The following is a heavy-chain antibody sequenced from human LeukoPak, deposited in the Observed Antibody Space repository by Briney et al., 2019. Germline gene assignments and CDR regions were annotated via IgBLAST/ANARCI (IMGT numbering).Heavy chain of an antibody. Sequence: ASVKVSCKASGYTFSTYGISWVRQAPGQGLEWMGWISAFNGATNYAQKLQGRVTMTTDTSTGTAYLELRSLTSDDTAVYYCAREEYGGYFDYWGQGTLVTVSS. V-gene: IGHV1-18*01. D-gene: IGHD2-21*01. CDR1: GYTFSTYG. J-gene: IGHJ4*02. CDR3: AREEYGGYFDY. CDR2: ISAFNGAT.